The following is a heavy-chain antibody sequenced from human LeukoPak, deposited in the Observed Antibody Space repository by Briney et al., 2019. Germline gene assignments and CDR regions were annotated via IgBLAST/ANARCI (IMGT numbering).Heavy chain of an antibody. Sequence: ASVKVSCKASGYTFTSYAMHWVRQAPGQRLEWMGWISAYNGNTNYAQKLRGRVTMTTDTSTSTAYMELRSLRSDDTAVYYCAHVSSSTDYYYGMDVWGQGTTVTVSS. CDR1: GYTFTSYA. V-gene: IGHV1-18*01. CDR2: ISAYNGNT. D-gene: IGHD2-2*01. J-gene: IGHJ6*02. CDR3: AHVSSSTDYYYGMDV.